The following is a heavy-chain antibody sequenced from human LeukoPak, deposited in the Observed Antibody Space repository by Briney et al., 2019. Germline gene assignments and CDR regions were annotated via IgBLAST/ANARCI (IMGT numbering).Heavy chain of an antibody. CDR2: ISSSSSYI. CDR1: GFTFSSYS. J-gene: IGHJ3*02. Sequence: SGGSLRLSCAASGFTFSSYSMNWVRQAPGKGLEWVSSISSSSSYIYYADSVKGRFTISRDNAKNSLYLQMNSLRAEDTAVYYCARNILFAFDIWGQGTMVTVSS. V-gene: IGHV3-21*01. CDR3: ARNILFAFDI.